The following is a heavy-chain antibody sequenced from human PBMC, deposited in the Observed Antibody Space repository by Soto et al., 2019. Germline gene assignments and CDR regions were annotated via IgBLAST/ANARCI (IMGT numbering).Heavy chain of an antibody. D-gene: IGHD2-2*01. V-gene: IGHV3-23*01. CDR1: GFTFSNYA. J-gene: IGHJ4*02. Sequence: EVQLLESGGGLVQPGGSLRLSCAASGFTFSNYAMSWVRQAPGKGLEWVSGISGNGANTFYADSVKGRLTISRDNSKHTLYLQLNCLRSDDTAVYYCSNTCRGLWTSYQVDYWGQGTPVTVSS. CDR2: ISGNGANT. CDR3: SNTCRGLWTSYQVDY.